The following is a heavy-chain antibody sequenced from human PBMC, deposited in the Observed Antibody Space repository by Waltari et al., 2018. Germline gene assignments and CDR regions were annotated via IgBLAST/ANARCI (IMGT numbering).Heavy chain of an antibody. CDR1: GFTFGSYG. CDR2: IWCDGSKK. D-gene: IGHD3-9*01. V-gene: IGHV3-33*06. Sequence: QVHLVESGGGVVQPGKSLRLSCAASGFTFGSYGMHWVRQAPGKGLEWGAVIWCDGSKKYYAESVKGHFTISRDNSRRSVSLEMNSLRGEDTAVYYCAKAGRRYFDFSEILEWGLGTQVTVSS. J-gene: IGHJ4*02. CDR3: AKAGRRYFDFSEILE.